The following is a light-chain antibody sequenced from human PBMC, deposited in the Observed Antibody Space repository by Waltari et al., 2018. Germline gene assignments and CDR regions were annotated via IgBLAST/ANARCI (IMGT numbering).Light chain of an antibody. J-gene: IGLJ2*01. CDR1: SSDVGGYNY. CDR3: SSYTSSSTHVV. Sequence: QSALTQPASVSGSPGQSITISCTGTSSDVGGYNYVSWYQQHPGKAPKLMIYDGSKRPSGVSNSFSGSKSGNTASLTISGLQAEDEADYYRSSYTSSSTHVVLGGGTKLTVL. CDR2: DGS. V-gene: IGLV2-14*01.